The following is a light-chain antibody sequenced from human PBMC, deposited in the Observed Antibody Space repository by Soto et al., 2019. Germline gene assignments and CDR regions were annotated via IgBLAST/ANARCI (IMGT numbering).Light chain of an antibody. V-gene: IGLV2-14*01. CDR2: EVS. CDR1: SSDVGGYNY. Sequence: HSVLTQAASVSGSPGQSITRSCTGTSSDVGGYNYVSWYQQHPGKAPKLMIYEVSNRPSGVSNRFSGSKSGNTASLTISGLQAEDEADYYCSSYTSSSTYVFGTGTKVTVL. J-gene: IGLJ1*01. CDR3: SSYTSSSTYV.